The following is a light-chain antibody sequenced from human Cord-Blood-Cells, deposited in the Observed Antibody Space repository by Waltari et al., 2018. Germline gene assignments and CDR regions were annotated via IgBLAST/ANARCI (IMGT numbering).Light chain of an antibody. Sequence: EIVLTQSPGTLSLSPGERATLSCRASQRVSSSYLAWDQQKPGQAPRLLIYGASIRATGIPDRFSGSGSGTDFTLTISRLEPEDVAVYYCQQYGSSPRTFGQGTKVEIK. CDR1: QRVSSSY. J-gene: IGKJ1*01. CDR3: QQYGSSPRT. V-gene: IGKV3-20*01. CDR2: GAS.